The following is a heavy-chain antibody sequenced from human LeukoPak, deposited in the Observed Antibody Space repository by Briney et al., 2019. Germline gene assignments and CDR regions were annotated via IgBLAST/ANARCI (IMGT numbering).Heavy chain of an antibody. Sequence: ASVKVSCKASGYTFTSYAMHWVRQAPGQGLEWMGGIIPIFGTANYAQKFQGRVTITADESTSTAYMELSSLRSEDTAVYYCAKSSGYYYSSSYFDYWGQGTLVTVSS. CDR3: AKSSGYYYSSSYFDY. J-gene: IGHJ4*02. CDR1: GYTFTSYA. D-gene: IGHD3-22*01. CDR2: IIPIFGTA. V-gene: IGHV1-69*13.